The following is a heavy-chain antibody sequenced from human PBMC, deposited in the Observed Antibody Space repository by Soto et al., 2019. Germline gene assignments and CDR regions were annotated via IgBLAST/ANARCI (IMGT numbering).Heavy chain of an antibody. CDR2: INHSGST. J-gene: IGHJ2*01. V-gene: IGHV4-34*01. CDR1: GGSLSGYY. D-gene: IGHD1-7*01. Sequence: SETLSLTCAVYGGSLSGYYWSWIRQPPGKGLEWIGEINHSGSTNYNPSLKSRVTISVDTSKNQFSLKLSSVTAADTAVYYCARRNVYNWNSVYWYFDLWGRGTLVTVSS. CDR3: ARRNVYNWNSVYWYFDL.